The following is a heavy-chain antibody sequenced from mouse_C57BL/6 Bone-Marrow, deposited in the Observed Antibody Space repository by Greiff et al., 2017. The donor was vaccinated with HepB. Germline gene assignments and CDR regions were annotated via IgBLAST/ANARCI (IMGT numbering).Heavy chain of an antibody. CDR1: GFNIKDDY. CDR2: IDPENGDT. V-gene: IGHV14-4*01. Sequence: VQLQQSGAELVRPGASVKLSCTASGFNIKDDYMHWVKQRPEQGLEWIGGIDPENGDTESASKFQGKATITADTSSNTAYLQLSSLTSEDTAVYYCTMDYGSSYDAMDYWGQGTSVTVSS. J-gene: IGHJ4*01. D-gene: IGHD1-1*01. CDR3: TMDYGSSYDAMDY.